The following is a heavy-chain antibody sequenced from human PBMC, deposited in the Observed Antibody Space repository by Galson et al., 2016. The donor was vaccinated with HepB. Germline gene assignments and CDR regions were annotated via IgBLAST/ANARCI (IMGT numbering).Heavy chain of an antibody. CDR2: IKQDGSEK. CDR1: GFTFSSYS. J-gene: IGHJ5*02. D-gene: IGHD3-16*01. CDR3: SKDPFQSWGS. Sequence: SLRLSCAASGFTFSSYSMTWVRQAPGKGLEWVANIKQDGSEKYYVDSVKGRFTISRDNAKNSLYLQMNSLRAEDTAVYYCSKDPFQSWGSWGLGTLVTVSS. V-gene: IGHV3-7*03.